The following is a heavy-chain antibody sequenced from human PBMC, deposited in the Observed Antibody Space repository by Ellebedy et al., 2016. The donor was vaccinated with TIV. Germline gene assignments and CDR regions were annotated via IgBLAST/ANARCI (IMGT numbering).Heavy chain of an antibody. J-gene: IGHJ6*02. CDR1: GYTFTSYD. Sequence: AASVKVYCKASGYTFTSYDINWVRQATGQGLEWMGWMNPNIGNTGYAQKFQGRVTMTRNTAISTADMVLSSLRSEDTAVYYCARVSGYYDCWSGYPYYYYYGMDVWGQGTTVTVSS. V-gene: IGHV1-8*01. CDR3: ARVSGYYDCWSGYPYYYYYGMDV. D-gene: IGHD3-3*01. CDR2: MNPNIGNT.